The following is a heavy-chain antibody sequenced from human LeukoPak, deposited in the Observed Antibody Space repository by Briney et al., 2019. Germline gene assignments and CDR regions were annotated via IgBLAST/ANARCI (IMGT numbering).Heavy chain of an antibody. J-gene: IGHJ6*02. D-gene: IGHD6-19*01. CDR3: AREEASSGWPRFYYYGMDV. CDR1: GGSFSGYY. V-gene: IGHV4-34*01. CDR2: INHSGST. Sequence: SETLSLTCAVYGGSFSGYYWSWIRQPPGKGLEWIGEINHSGSTNYNPSLKSRVTISVDTSKNQFSLKLSSVTAADTAVYYCAREEASSGWPRFYYYGMDVWGQGTTVTVSS.